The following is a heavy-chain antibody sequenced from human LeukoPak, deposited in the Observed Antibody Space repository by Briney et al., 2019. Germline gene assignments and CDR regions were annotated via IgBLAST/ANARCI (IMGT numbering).Heavy chain of an antibody. CDR3: ARENRGSGSYYYYYYGMDV. V-gene: IGHV3-30*04. CDR2: ISHVGSNK. J-gene: IGHJ6*02. D-gene: IGHD3-10*01. CDR1: GCTFSSYA. Sequence: GGSISLSCAASGCTFSSYAMHWVRQAAGRGLEGVAVISHVGSNKYYADTVKSRFTTTKDNSKNTLHLQMNSLRAEDTAVYYCARENRGSGSYYYYYYGMDVWGQGTTVTVSS.